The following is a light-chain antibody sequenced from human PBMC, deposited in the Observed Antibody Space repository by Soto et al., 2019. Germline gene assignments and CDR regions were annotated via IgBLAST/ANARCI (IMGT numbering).Light chain of an antibody. V-gene: IGKV1-5*01. CDR1: QTISSW. CDR2: DAS. J-gene: IGKJ2*01. CDR3: QQYSHLVT. Sequence: DIQMTQSPSTLSGSVGDRVTITCRASQTISSWLAWYQQKPGKAPKLLIYDASNLESGVPSRFSGSGSGTEFTLTISSLQSDDSATYFCQQYSHLVTFGQGTKVDIK.